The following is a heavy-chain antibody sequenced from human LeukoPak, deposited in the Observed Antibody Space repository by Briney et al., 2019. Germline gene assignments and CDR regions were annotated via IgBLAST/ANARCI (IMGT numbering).Heavy chain of an antibody. CDR1: GFTFSSYW. Sequence: GGSLRLSCAASGFTFSSYWMHWVRQALGKGLVWVSRINSDGTGTTYADSVKGRFTISRDNAKNTVYLQMNSLRAEDTAVYYCARDSTFVSGSSGAHWGQGTLVTVSS. V-gene: IGHV3-74*01. CDR2: INSDGTGT. D-gene: IGHD1-26*01. J-gene: IGHJ4*02. CDR3: ARDSTFVSGSSGAH.